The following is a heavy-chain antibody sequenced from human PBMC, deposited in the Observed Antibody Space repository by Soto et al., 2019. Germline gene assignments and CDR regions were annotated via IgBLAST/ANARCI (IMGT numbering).Heavy chain of an antibody. V-gene: IGHV4-31*03. CDR1: GGSISSGSYY. D-gene: IGHD3-10*01. CDR2: IYYSGST. CDR3: ARSLGTMVYFDY. Sequence: SETLSLTCTVSGGSISSGSYYWSWIRQHPGKGLEWIGYIYYSGSTYYNPSLKSRVTISRDTSKNQFSLKLSSVTAADTAVYYCARSLGTMVYFDYWGQGTLVT. J-gene: IGHJ4*02.